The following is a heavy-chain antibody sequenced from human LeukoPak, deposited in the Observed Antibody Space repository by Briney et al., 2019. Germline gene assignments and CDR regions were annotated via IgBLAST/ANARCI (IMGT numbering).Heavy chain of an antibody. CDR3: ARATYCGGDCYSPYYYYYYMDV. Sequence: ASVKVSCKASGYTFTSYAMNWVRQAPGQGLEWMGWINTNTGNPTYAQGFTGRFVVSLDTSVSTAYLQISSLKAEDTAVYYCARATYCGGDCYSPYYYYYYMDVWGKGTTVTVSS. V-gene: IGHV7-4-1*02. J-gene: IGHJ6*03. CDR2: INTNTGNP. CDR1: GYTFTSYA. D-gene: IGHD2-21*02.